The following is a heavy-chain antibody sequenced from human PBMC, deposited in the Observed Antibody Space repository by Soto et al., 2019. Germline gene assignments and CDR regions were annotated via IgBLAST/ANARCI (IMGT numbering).Heavy chain of an antibody. CDR3: AAIAVIHTRDY. V-gene: IGHV3-15*01. D-gene: IGHD6-19*01. CDR2: IKTKSEGGTT. Sequence: EVQLVESGGGLVKPGESLRLSCAASELTLSDVWMNWVRQAPGKGLEWLGRIKTKSEGGTTDYAAPVKGRFTISRDDSKNMVYLQMSSLKTEDTGVYFCAAIAVIHTRDYWGQGTLVIVSS. J-gene: IGHJ4*02. CDR1: ELTLSDVW.